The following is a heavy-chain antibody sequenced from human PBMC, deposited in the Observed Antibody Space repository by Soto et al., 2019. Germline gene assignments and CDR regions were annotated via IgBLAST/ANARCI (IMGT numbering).Heavy chain of an antibody. J-gene: IGHJ3*02. CDR1: GYIFTGYY. Sequence: ASVKVSCKSSGYIFTGYYIQWVRQAPGQGLEWMGWINTKTGGTKYAQKFQGRVTMTRDTSINTAYMEVSRLRSDDTAVYYCATDKVAFDMWGQGTMVTVS. CDR2: INTKTGGT. V-gene: IGHV1-2*02. D-gene: IGHD3-9*01. CDR3: ATDKVAFDM.